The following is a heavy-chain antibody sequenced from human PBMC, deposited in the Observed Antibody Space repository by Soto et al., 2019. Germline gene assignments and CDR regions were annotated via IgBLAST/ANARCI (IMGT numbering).Heavy chain of an antibody. CDR3: AGYDSSGYYHGGPGAFDI. D-gene: IGHD3-22*01. CDR2: IIPIFGTA. J-gene: IGHJ3*02. V-gene: IGHV1-69*06. CDR1: GGTFSSYA. Sequence: SVKVSCKASGGTFSSYAISWVRQAPAQGLEWMGGIIPIFGTANYAQKFQGRVTITADKSTSTAYMELSSLRSEDTAVYYCAGYDSSGYYHGGPGAFDIWGQGTIVTVSS.